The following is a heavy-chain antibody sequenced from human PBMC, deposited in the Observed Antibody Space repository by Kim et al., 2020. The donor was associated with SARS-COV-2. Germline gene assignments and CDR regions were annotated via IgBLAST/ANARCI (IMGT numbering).Heavy chain of an antibody. CDR2: LGANGKTY. D-gene: IGHD3-22*01. V-gene: IGHV3-33*01. CDR3: ARDSDTSGYFWFYDL. J-gene: IGHJ2*01. Sequence: GGSLRLSCEASGFTVSSFGMHWVRQAPGKGLEWVAALGANGKTYYSANSMEGRFIVSRDTSKNTVSLQMNSLRAEDTAVYHCARDSDTSGYFWFYDLWGLGTLVIVSS. CDR1: GFTVSSFG.